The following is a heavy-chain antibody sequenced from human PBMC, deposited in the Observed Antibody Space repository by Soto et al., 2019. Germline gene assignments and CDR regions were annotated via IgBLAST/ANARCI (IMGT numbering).Heavy chain of an antibody. D-gene: IGHD3-3*01. CDR3: AKVKGFLDPYED. J-gene: IGHJ4*02. CDR2: IRGGGGGT. Sequence: GGSLILSCAASGFTFSTYAMSWVRQAPGKGLEWVSTIRGGGGGTYYADSVKGRFTISRDNSKNTLYLQMNSLRAEDTAVYYYAKVKGFLDPYEDWGQGTLVTVSS. V-gene: IGHV3-23*01. CDR1: GFTFSTYA.